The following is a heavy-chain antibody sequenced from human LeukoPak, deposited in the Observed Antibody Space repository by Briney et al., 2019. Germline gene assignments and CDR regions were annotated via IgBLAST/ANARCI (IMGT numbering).Heavy chain of an antibody. J-gene: IGHJ4*02. CDR3: ARGGYCSGGSCYNPFDY. CDR2: INPNSGGT. CDR1: GYTFTGYY. V-gene: IGHV1-2*06. D-gene: IGHD2-15*01. Sequence: ASVKVSCKASGYTFTGYYMHWVRQAPGQGLEWMGRINPNSGGTNYAQKFQGRVTMTRDTSISTAYMELSRLRSDDTAVYYCARGGYCSGGSCYNPFDYWGREPWSPSPQ.